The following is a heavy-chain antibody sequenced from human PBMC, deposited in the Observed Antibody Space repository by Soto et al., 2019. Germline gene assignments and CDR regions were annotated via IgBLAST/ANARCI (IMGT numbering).Heavy chain of an antibody. V-gene: IGHV4-59*01. CDR3: ERAGASGSFLFDP. CDR2: IYYSGST. CDR1: GGSISSYY. D-gene: IGHD2-15*01. Sequence: XATLSLTFTVCGGSISSYYCSWIRQPPGKGLEWIGYIYYSGSTNYNPSLKSRVTISVDTSKNQFSLKLSSVTAADTAVYYCERAGASGSFLFDPWGQGTLVTVSS. J-gene: IGHJ5*02.